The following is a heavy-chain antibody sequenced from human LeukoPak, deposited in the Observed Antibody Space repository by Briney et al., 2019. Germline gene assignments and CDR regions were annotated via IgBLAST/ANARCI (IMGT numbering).Heavy chain of an antibody. D-gene: IGHD6-19*01. J-gene: IGHJ4*02. CDR3: ARGGSSGWFYFDY. V-gene: IGHV3-64*02. CDR2: ISSYGGST. CDR1: GFTFSSHA. Sequence: PAGSLRLSCAASGFTFSSHAMHWVRQAPGKGLEFVAAISSYGGSTYYADSVKGRSTISRDNSKNTLHLQMGSLRTEDMAVYYCARGGSSGWFYFDYWGQGILVTVSS.